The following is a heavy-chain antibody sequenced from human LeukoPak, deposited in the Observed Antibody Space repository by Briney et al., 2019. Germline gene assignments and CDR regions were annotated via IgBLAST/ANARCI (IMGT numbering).Heavy chain of an antibody. CDR3: AKGLSIGSSTSPGDAFDI. J-gene: IGHJ3*02. CDR1: GFTFSSYS. Sequence: GGSLRLSCAASGFTFSSYSMNWVRQAPGKGLEWVSYISSSSSTIYYADSVKGRFTISRDNSKNTLYLQMNSLRVEDTAVYYCAKGLSIGSSTSPGDAFDIWGQGTMVTVSS. CDR2: ISSSSSTI. D-gene: IGHD2-2*01. V-gene: IGHV3-48*01.